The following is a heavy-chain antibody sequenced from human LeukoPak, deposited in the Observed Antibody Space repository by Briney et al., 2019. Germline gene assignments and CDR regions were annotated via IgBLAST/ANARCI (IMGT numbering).Heavy chain of an antibody. V-gene: IGHV4-4*09. CDR2: IYTSGST. CDR1: GGSISSYY. Sequence: SETLSLTCTVSGGSISSYYWSWIRQPPGKGLEWIGYIYTSGSTNYNPSLKSRVTISVDTSKNRFSLKLSSVTAADTAVYYCARHKPPNLYCSGGSCYSNWFDPWGQGTLVTVSS. CDR3: ARHKPPNLYCSGGSCYSNWFDP. D-gene: IGHD2-15*01. J-gene: IGHJ5*02.